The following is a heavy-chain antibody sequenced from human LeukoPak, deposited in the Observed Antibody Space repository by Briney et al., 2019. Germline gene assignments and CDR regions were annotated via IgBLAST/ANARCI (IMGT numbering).Heavy chain of an antibody. CDR2: INPNSGGT. Sequence: ASVKVSCKASGYTFTGPYMHWVRQAPGQGLEWMGWINPNSGGTNYAQNFQGRVTMTRDTSISTAYMELSSLRSDDTAVYYCARDDFWSGYFKPNDYWGQGTLATVSS. J-gene: IGHJ4*02. V-gene: IGHV1-2*02. CDR3: ARDDFWSGYFKPNDY. CDR1: GYTFTGPY. D-gene: IGHD3-3*01.